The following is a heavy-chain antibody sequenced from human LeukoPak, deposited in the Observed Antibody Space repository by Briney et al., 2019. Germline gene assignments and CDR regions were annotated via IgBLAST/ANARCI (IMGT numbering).Heavy chain of an antibody. CDR2: IYHSGST. J-gene: IGHJ5*02. Sequence: SETLSLTCTVSGGSISSGGYYWSWIRQHPGRGLEWIGHIYHSGSTYYNPSLKSRVTISVDTSKNQFSLKLSSVTAADTAVYYCARDGPHYYDTTRVMTAWFAPWGQGTLVTVSS. CDR3: ARDGPHYYDTTRVMTAWFAP. D-gene: IGHD3-22*01. V-gene: IGHV4-31*03. CDR1: GGSISSGGYY.